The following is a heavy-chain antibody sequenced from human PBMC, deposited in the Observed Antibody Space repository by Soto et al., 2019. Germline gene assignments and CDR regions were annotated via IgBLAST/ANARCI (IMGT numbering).Heavy chain of an antibody. D-gene: IGHD6-13*01. V-gene: IGHV3-11*06. J-gene: IGHJ4*02. CDR3: ARSRGRQHPLDDDY. CDR2: ISSSSSYT. CDR1: GFTFSDYY. Sequence: QVQLVESGGGLVKPGGSLRLSCAASGFTFSDYYMSWIRQAPGKGLVWVSYISSSSSYTTYADSVKGRFTISRDNAKNSLYLQMNSLRAEDTAVYYCARSRGRQHPLDDDYWCQGTLVTVSS.